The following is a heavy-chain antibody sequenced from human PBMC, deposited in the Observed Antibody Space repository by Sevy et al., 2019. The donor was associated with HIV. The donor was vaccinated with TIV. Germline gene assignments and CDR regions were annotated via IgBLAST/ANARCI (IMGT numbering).Heavy chain of an antibody. D-gene: IGHD3-10*01. CDR3: ARIRWFGELSLVV. CDR2: INPNSGGT. Sequence: ASVKVSCKASGYTFTGYYMHWVRQAPGQGLEWMGRINPNSGGTNYAQKFQGRVTMTRDTSISTAYMELSRLRSDDTAVYYCARIRWFGELSLVVWGQGTLVTVSS. CDR1: GYTFTGYY. J-gene: IGHJ4*02. V-gene: IGHV1-2*06.